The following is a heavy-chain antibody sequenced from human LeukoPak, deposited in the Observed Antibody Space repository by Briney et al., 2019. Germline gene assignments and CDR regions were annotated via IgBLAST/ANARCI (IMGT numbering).Heavy chain of an antibody. J-gene: IGHJ5*02. D-gene: IGHD1-1*01. V-gene: IGHV1-18*01. CDR1: GCTFTSYG. CDR2: ISAYNGNT. CDR3: ARDGTTGTYGYWFDP. Sequence: ASVKVSCKASGCTFTSYGISWVRQAPGQGLEWMGWISAYNGNTNYAQKRQGRVTMTTDTSTSTAYMELRSLRSDDTAVYYCARDGTTGTYGYWFDPWGQGTLVTVSS.